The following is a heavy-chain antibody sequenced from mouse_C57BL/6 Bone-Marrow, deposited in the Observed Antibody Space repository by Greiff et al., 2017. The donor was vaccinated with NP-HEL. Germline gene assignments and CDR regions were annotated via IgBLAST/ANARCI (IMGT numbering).Heavy chain of an antibody. V-gene: IGHV14-4*01. D-gene: IGHD1-1*01. CDR3: TTSYGSSSSNFDY. J-gene: IGHJ2*01. CDR2: IDPENGDT. Sequence: VQLKESGAELVRPGASVKLSCTASGFNIKDDYMHWVKQRPEQGLEWIGWIDPENGDTEYASKFQGKATITADTSSNTAYLQLSSLTSEDTAVYYCTTSYGSSSSNFDYWGQGTTLTVPS. CDR1: GFNIKDDY.